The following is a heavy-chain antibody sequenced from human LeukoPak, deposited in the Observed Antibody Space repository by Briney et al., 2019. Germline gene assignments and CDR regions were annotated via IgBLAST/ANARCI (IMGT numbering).Heavy chain of an antibody. J-gene: IGHJ3*02. CDR1: GGSISSSSYY. V-gene: IGHV4-39*07. D-gene: IGHD2-8*01. Sequence: SETLSLTCTVSGGSISSSSYYWGWIRQPPGKGLEWIGSIYYSGSTYYNPSLKSRVTISVDTSKNQFSLKLSSVTAADTAVYYCARDDGYCTNGVCYTTLPDAFDIWGQGTMVTVSS. CDR2: IYYSGST. CDR3: ARDDGYCTNGVCYTTLPDAFDI.